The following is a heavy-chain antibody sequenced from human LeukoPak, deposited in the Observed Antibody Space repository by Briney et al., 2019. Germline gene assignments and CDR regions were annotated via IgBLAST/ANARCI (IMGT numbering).Heavy chain of an antibody. J-gene: IGHJ6*02. D-gene: IGHD1-14*01. CDR2: IRSKANSYAT. CDR1: GFTFSGSA. V-gene: IGHV3-73*01. Sequence: GGSLRLSCAASGFTFSGSAMHWVRQTSGKGLECVGRIRSKANSYATAYAASVEGRFTISRDDSKNTAYLQMNSLKAEDTAVYYCTRFNQEPYGMDVWGQGTTVTVSS. CDR3: TRFNQEPYGMDV.